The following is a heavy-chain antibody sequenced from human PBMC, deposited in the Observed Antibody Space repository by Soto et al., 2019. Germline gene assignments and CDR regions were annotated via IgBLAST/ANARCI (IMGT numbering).Heavy chain of an antibody. D-gene: IGHD1-1*01. J-gene: IGHJ4*02. Sequence: ASLNVSCKASRYSFTTYALHWVRQAPGQRLEWMGWINAGNGDTKYSEKFQGRVTITRDTSANTAYMELSSLRSEDTSVYYCARDPGTGAALRAYHFDYWGQGTLVTVSS. CDR3: ARDPGTGAALRAYHFDY. V-gene: IGHV1-3*01. CDR2: INAGNGDT. CDR1: RYSFTTYA.